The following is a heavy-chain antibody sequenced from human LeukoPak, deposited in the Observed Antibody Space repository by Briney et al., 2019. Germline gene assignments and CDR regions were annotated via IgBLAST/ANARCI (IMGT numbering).Heavy chain of an antibody. V-gene: IGHV3-23*01. D-gene: IGHD5-12*01. CDR2: ISGSGGST. CDR3: ANRGYSGYDVPDYYYYGMDV. J-gene: IGHJ6*02. Sequence: GGSLRLSCAASGFTFSSYAMSWVRQAPGKGLEWVSAISGSGGSTYYADSVKGRFTISRDNSKNTLYLQMNSLRAEDTAVYYCANRGYSGYDVPDYYYYGMDVWGQGTTVTVSS. CDR1: GFTFSSYA.